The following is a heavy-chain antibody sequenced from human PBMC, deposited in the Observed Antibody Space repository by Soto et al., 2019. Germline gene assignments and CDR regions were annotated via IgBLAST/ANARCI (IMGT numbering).Heavy chain of an antibody. CDR3: ARGLGREYQDNRNHFHLDY. V-gene: IGHV3-53*01. Sequence: PGGSLRFSCAASGFTVSSNYLTWVRQAPGKGLKWVSVLYPNGRAFYADSVKGRFTISTDNSQNSVYLQMSTLRAEDTAIYYCARGLGREYQDNRNHFHLDYWGQGTQVTVSS. CDR2: LYPNGRA. CDR1: GFTVSSNY. J-gene: IGHJ4*02. D-gene: IGHD1-20*01.